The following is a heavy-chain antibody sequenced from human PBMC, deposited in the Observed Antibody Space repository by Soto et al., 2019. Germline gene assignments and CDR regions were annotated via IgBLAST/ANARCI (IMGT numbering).Heavy chain of an antibody. CDR3: TRHIPPYCSGGSCYLGNNLFDP. Sequence: QTGGSLRLSCAASGFTFSGSAMHWVRQASGKGLEWVGRIRSKANSYATAYAASVKGRFTISRDDSKNTAYPQMNSLKTEDTAVYYCTRHIPPYCSGGSCYLGNNLFDPWGQGTLVTVSS. V-gene: IGHV3-73*01. D-gene: IGHD2-15*01. CDR2: IRSKANSYAT. CDR1: GFTFSGSA. J-gene: IGHJ5*02.